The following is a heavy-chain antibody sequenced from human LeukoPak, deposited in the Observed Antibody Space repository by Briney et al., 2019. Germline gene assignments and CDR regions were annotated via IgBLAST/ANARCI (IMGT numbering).Heavy chain of an antibody. Sequence: SETLSLTCTVSGGSVSGYHWGWIRQPPGKGLDWIGYIYYSGDANYNPSLKSRVTMSMATSKNQFSLKLSSVSAADTAVYYCARLNYDTSGYYASALDYWGQGTLVIVSS. J-gene: IGHJ4*02. D-gene: IGHD3-22*01. CDR1: GGSVSGYH. V-gene: IGHV4-59*02. CDR2: IYYSGDA. CDR3: ARLNYDTSGYYASALDY.